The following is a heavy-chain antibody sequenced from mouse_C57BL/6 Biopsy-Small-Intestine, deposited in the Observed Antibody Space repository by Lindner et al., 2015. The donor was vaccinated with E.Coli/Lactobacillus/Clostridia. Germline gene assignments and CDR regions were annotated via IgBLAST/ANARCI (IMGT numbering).Heavy chain of an antibody. CDR2: IYPGSGNI. D-gene: IGHD1-1*01. CDR1: GYSFTSYG. Sequence: VQLQESGAELARPGTSVRLSCKASGYSFTSYGISWVKQRTGQGLEWIGEIYPGSGNIYYNEKFKGKATLTADKSSSTAYMELRSLTSEDSAVYFCARRHYGSSSYCFDYWGQGTTLTVSS. V-gene: IGHV1-81*01. CDR3: ARRHYGSSSYCFDY. J-gene: IGHJ2*01.